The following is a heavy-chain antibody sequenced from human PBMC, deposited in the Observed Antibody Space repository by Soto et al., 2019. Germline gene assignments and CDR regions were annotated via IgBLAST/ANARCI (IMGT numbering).Heavy chain of an antibody. V-gene: IGHV4-59*01. CDR2: IYYSGST. D-gene: IGHD3-3*01. Sequence: PSETLSLTCTVSGGSISSYYWSWIRQPPGKGLEWIGYIYYSGSTNYNPSLKSRVTISVDTSKNQFSLKLSSVTAADTAVYYCARVEMGFWRDYYYYYMDVWGKGTTVTVSS. CDR3: ARVEMGFWRDYYYYYMDV. J-gene: IGHJ6*03. CDR1: GGSISSYY.